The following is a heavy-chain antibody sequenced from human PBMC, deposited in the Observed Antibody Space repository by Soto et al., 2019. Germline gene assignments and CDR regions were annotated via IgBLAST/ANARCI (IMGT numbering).Heavy chain of an antibody. CDR3: VRVGVGIGNHFDS. J-gene: IGHJ4*02. CDR2: IHYSGRT. CDR1: NGSISGFY. Sequence: LSLTCSVYNGSISGFYWTWIRQPPGKILEWIGYIHYSGRTDYNPSLTSRATMSVDTSKNQFSLNLKSITAADTAAYYCVRVGVGIGNHFDSWGRGTLVTVSS. D-gene: IGHD1-26*01. V-gene: IGHV4-59*12.